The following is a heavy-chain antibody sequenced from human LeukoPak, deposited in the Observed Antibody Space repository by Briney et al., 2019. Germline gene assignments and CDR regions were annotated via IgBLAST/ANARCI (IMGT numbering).Heavy chain of an antibody. V-gene: IGHV1-2*02. CDR1: VHPFTDYF. J-gene: IGHJ4*02. Sequence: PSVKVSCKASVHPFTDYFLYWARQPSGQGREGMGYILPNSGATDYAQKFQGRVTMTRDTSISTAYMELSRLRSDDTAVYYCARDQGGATDYYFDYWGQGTLVTVSS. CDR3: ARDQGGATDYYFDY. CDR2: ILPNSGAT. D-gene: IGHD1-26*01.